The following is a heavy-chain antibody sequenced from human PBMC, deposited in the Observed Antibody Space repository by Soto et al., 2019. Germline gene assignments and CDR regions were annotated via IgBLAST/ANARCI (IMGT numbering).Heavy chain of an antibody. D-gene: IGHD2-15*01. CDR3: ARIPVVAATDYYYYYMDV. CDR1: GFTFSSYS. Sequence: GGSLRLSCAASGFTFSSYSMNWVRQAPGKGLEWVSSISSSSSYIYYADSVKGRFTISRDNAKNSLYLQMHSLRAEDTAVYYCARIPVVAATDYYYYYMDVWGKGTTVTVSS. CDR2: ISSSSSYI. J-gene: IGHJ6*03. V-gene: IGHV3-21*01.